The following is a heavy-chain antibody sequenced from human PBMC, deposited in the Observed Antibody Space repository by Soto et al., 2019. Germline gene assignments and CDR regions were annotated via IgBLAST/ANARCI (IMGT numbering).Heavy chain of an antibody. V-gene: IGHV4-38-2*01. Sequence: SETLSLTCAVSGYSIISGYYWGCIRQPPGKGLEWIGSIYHSGSTYYNPSLKSRVTISVDTAKNQFSLKLRSVTAADTAVDYWARVYGTVGPRAYYYYGMDVWGQGTTVT. CDR3: ARVYGTVGPRAYYYYGMDV. CDR2: IYHSGST. D-gene: IGHD1-26*01. CDR1: GYSIISGYY. J-gene: IGHJ6*02.